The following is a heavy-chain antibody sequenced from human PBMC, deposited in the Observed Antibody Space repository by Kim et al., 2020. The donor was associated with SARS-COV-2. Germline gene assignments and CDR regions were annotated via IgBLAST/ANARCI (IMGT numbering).Heavy chain of an antibody. J-gene: IGHJ4*02. CDR2: INAGSGNT. Sequence: ASVKVSCKASGFTFSDYAMYWVRQAPGQRLEWMGWINAGSGNTRYSQKFQGSVTITWDTSASTAYMDLTSLTFEDTAVYYCARERFGGSFDYWGQGTLVTVSS. CDR1: GFTFSDYA. CDR3: ARERFGGSFDY. V-gene: IGHV1-3*01. D-gene: IGHD3-10*01.